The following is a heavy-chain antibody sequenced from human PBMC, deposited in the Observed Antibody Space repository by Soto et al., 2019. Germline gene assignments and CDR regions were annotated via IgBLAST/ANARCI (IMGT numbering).Heavy chain of an antibody. CDR2: IYYSGST. D-gene: IGHD3-22*01. J-gene: IGHJ6*02. V-gene: IGHV4-31*03. Sequence: SETLSLTCTVSGGSISSGGYYWSWIRQHPGKGLEWIGYIYYSGSTYYNPSLKSRVTISVDTSKNQFSLKLSSVTAADTAVYYCARDSSGYYYGMDVWGQGTTVT. CDR3: ARDSSGYYYGMDV. CDR1: GGSISSGGYY.